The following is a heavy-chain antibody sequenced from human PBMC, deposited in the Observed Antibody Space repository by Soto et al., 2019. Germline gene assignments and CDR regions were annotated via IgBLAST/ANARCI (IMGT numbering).Heavy chain of an antibody. CDR3: ARARYYYDSSGYLLDY. CDR1: GYTLIMYY. J-gene: IGHJ4*02. CDR2: INAGNGNT. Sequence: GASVKVSCKASGYTLIMYYIHWMRQAPGQRLEWMGWINAGNGNTKYAQKLQGRVTMTTDTSTSTAYMELRSLRSDDTAVYYCARARYYYDSSGYLLDYWGQGTLVTVSS. V-gene: IGHV1-18*04. D-gene: IGHD3-22*01.